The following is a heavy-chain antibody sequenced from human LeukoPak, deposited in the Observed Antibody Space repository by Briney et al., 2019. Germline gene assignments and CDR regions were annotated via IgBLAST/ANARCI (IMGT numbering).Heavy chain of an antibody. V-gene: IGHV1-8*03. J-gene: IGHJ5*02. D-gene: IGHD3-3*01. Sequence: ASVKVSCKASGYTFTSYDINWARQATGQGLEWMGWMNPNSGNTGYAQKFQGRVTITRNTSISTAYMELSSLRSEDTAVYYCARAESGFGVVTANWFDPWGQGTLVTVSS. CDR2: MNPNSGNT. CDR1: GYTFTSYD. CDR3: ARAESGFGVVTANWFDP.